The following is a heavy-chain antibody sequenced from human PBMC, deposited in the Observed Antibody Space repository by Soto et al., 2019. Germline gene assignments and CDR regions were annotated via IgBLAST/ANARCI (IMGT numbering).Heavy chain of an antibody. Sequence: GSLRRSGAASGCTFSTYAMSWVRQAPGKGLEWVSAISRDGFYIYYADSVKGRFTISRDNSKHMLFLQMNSLRTEDTDVYYWAHTRGYGVFDAYDIWGQGAMVTV. CDR3: AHTRGYGVFDAYDI. J-gene: IGHJ3*02. V-gene: IGHV3-23*01. CDR2: ISRDGFYI. CDR1: GCTFSTYA. D-gene: IGHD4-17*01.